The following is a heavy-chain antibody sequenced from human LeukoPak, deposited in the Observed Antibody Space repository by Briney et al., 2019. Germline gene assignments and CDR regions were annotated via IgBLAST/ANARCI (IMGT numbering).Heavy chain of an antibody. J-gene: IGHJ4*02. CDR2: IYHSGST. CDR3: ARSGIAAAEGFDY. D-gene: IGHD6-13*01. CDR1: AYSISSGYY. V-gene: IGHV4-38-2*02. Sequence: KSSETLSLTCTVSAYSISSGYYWGWIRQPPGKGLEWIGSIYHSGSTYYNPSLKSRVAISVDTSKNQFSLKLSSVTAADTAVYYCARSGIAAAEGFDYWGQGTLVTVSS.